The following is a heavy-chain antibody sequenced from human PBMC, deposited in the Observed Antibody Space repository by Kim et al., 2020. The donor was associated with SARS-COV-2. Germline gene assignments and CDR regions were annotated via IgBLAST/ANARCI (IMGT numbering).Heavy chain of an antibody. V-gene: IGHV4-59*08. CDR2: IYYSGST. Sequence: SETLSLTCTVSGGSISSYYWSWIRQPPGKGLEWIGYIYYSGSTNYNPSLKSRVTISVDTSKNQFSLKLSSVTAADTAVYYCARHGSSGWYDYWGQGTLVTVSS. D-gene: IGHD6-19*01. CDR1: GGSISSYY. CDR3: ARHGSSGWYDY. J-gene: IGHJ4*02.